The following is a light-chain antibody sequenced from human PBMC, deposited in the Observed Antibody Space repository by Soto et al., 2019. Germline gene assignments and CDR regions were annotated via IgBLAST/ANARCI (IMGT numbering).Light chain of an antibody. CDR2: EVS. V-gene: IGLV2-8*01. J-gene: IGLJ3*02. CDR1: SNDVGGYNY. Sequence: QAVVTQPPSASGSPGQSVTISCTGTSNDVGGYNYVSWYQQHPGKAPKVMIYEVSKRPSGVPDRFSGSKSGNTASLTVSGLQAEDEADYYCSSYAGSNNWVFGGGTKLTVL. CDR3: SSYAGSNNWV.